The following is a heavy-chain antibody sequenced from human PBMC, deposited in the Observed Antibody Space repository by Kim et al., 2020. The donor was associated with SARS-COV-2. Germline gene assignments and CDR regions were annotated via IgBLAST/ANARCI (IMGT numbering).Heavy chain of an antibody. Sequence: DAVKGRFTISRDNAKNSLYLQMNSLRAEDTAVYYCTRDGERYSRRYYFDYWGQGTLVTVSS. V-gene: IGHV3-11*01. D-gene: IGHD3-10*01. J-gene: IGHJ4*02. CDR3: TRDGERYSRRYYFDY.